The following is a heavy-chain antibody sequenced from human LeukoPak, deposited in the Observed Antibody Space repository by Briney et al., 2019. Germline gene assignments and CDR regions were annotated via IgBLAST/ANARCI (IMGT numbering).Heavy chain of an antibody. CDR1: GYTFTSYG. CDR3: PRGSPPRRNYDSRGYYSYYFDY. CDR2: ISAYNGNT. V-gene: IGHV1-18*01. D-gene: IGHD3-22*01. J-gene: IGHJ4*02. Sequence: GASVKVSCKASGYTFTSYGISWVRQAPGQGLEWMGWISAYNGNTHYAQKLQGRVTMTTDTSTSTVYMELRSLRSDDTAVYYCPRGSPPRRNYDSRGYYSYYFDYWGQGTLVTVSS.